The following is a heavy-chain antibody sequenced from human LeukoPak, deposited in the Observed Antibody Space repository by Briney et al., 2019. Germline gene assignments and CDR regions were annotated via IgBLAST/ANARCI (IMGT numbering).Heavy chain of an antibody. J-gene: IGHJ4*02. CDR2: IKNKKDGGTT. CDR3: TTDVYI. CDR1: GFTFSNAW. Sequence: GGSLRLSCAASGFTFSNAWMTWVRQAPGKGLEWVGRIKNKKDGGTTDYAAPVKGRFTISRDDSKSTLYLEMNSLKIEDTAMYYCTTDVYIWGQGTLVTVSS. D-gene: IGHD2/OR15-2a*01. V-gene: IGHV3-15*01.